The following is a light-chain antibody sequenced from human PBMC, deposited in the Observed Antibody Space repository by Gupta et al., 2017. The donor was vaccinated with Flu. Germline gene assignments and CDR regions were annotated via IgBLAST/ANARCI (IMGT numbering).Light chain of an antibody. CDR1: KLGDKY. CDR2: QDS. Sequence: SYELTQPPSVSVSPGQAASITCSGDKLGDKYAYWYQQKPGQSPVLVSYQDSKRPSGIPERFSGSNSGNTATLTISGTQAMDEADYYCQAWDYNTAVFGGGTKLTVL. V-gene: IGLV3-1*01. CDR3: QAWDYNTAV. J-gene: IGLJ2*01.